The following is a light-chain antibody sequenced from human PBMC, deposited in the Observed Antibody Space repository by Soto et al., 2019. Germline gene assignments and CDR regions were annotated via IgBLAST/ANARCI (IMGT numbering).Light chain of an antibody. J-gene: IGLJ1*01. V-gene: IGLV1-44*01. Sequence: QSVLTQPPSASGTPGQRGTISCSGSTSNIASNTVHWYQQLPGTAPKLLIYSDNQRPSGVPDRFSGSQSGTSASLAISGLQSDDEADYNCAAWDDSLNGYVFGSGTKVTVL. CDR3: AAWDDSLNGYV. CDR1: TSNIASNT. CDR2: SDN.